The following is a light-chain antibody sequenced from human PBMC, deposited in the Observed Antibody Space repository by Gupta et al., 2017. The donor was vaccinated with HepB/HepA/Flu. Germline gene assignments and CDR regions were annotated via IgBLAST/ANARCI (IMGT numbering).Light chain of an antibody. J-gene: IGKJ4*01. CDR1: QSISSY. CDR2: AAS. V-gene: IGKV1-39*01. CDR3: QQSYSTPHT. Sequence: DIQMTQSPSSLSASVGDRVTITCRASQSISSYLNWYQQKPGKAPKLLIYAASSLQSRVPSRFSGSGSGTDFTLTISRLQPEDFATYYCQQSYSTPHTFGGGTKVEIK.